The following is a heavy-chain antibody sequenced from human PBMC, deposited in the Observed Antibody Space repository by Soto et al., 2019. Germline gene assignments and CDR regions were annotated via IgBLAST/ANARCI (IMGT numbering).Heavy chain of an antibody. CDR1: GFTFSSYD. D-gene: IGHD6-19*01. CDR3: ARDRGSYSSGWSDAFDI. Sequence: EVQLVESGGGLVQPGGSVRLSCAASGFTFSSYDMHWVRQATGKGLEWVSAIGTAGDTYYPGSVKGRFTISRENAKNSLYLQMNSLRAEDTAVYYCARDRGSYSSGWSDAFDIWGQGTMVTVSS. J-gene: IGHJ3*02. V-gene: IGHV3-13*01. CDR2: IGTAGDT.